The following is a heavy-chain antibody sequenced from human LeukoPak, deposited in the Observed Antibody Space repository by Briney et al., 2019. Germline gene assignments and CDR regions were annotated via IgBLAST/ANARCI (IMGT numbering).Heavy chain of an antibody. D-gene: IGHD3-10*01. CDR1: GYTFTSYY. CDR2: IIPIFGTA. V-gene: IGHV1-69*13. J-gene: IGHJ4*02. Sequence: ASVKVSCKASGYTFTSYYMHWVRQAPGQGLEWMGGIIPIFGTANYAQKFQGRVTITADESMSTAYMELSSLRSEDTAVYYCARDGPALLYFDYWGQGTLVTVSS. CDR3: ARDGPALLYFDY.